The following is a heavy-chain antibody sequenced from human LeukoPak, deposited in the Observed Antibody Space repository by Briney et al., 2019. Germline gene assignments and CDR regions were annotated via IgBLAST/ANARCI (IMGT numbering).Heavy chain of an antibody. D-gene: IGHD6-13*01. CDR1: GGTFSSYA. CDR3: ARVRDQYSSSWYWFFQH. V-gene: IGHV1-69*01. Sequence: SVKVSCKASGGTFSSYAISWVRQAPGQGLEWMGGIIPIFGTANYAQKFQGRVTITADGSTSTAYMELSSLRSEDTAVYYCARVRDQYSSSWYWFFQHWGQGTLVTVSS. CDR2: IIPIFGTA. J-gene: IGHJ1*01.